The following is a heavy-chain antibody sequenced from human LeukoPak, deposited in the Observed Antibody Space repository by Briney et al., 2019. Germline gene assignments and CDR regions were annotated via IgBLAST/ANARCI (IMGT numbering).Heavy chain of an antibody. D-gene: IGHD3-9*01. CDR3: ARGSLYFDWLGYWFDP. CDR2: ISAYNGNT. J-gene: IGHJ5*02. CDR1: GYTFTSYG. V-gene: IGHV1-18*01. Sequence: GASVKVSCKASGYTFTSYGISWVRRAPGQGLEWMGWISAYNGNTNYAQKLQGRVTMTTDTSTSTAYMELRSLRSDDTAVYYCARGSLYFDWLGYWFDPWGQGTLVTVSS.